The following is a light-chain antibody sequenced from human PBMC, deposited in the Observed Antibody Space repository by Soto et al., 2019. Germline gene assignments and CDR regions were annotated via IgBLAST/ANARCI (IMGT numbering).Light chain of an antibody. V-gene: IGKV3-15*01. CDR3: QQYKNWPQT. J-gene: IGKJ1*01. CDR1: QSVTSN. Sequence: ETVMTQSPATLSVSPGERATLSCRASQSVTSNLAWYQQRPGQAPRLLIYGTSTRATGVPARFSGSGSETEFTLTISSLQSEDFAVYYFQQYKNWPQTFGQGTKVDIK. CDR2: GTS.